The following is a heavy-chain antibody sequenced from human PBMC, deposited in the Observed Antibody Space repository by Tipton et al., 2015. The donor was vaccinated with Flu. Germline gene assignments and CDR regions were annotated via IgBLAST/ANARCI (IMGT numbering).Heavy chain of an antibody. CDR2: MYTSGTT. V-gene: IGHV4-4*07. J-gene: IGHJ4*02. D-gene: IGHD6-13*01. CDR3: ARDRRSSSWQRPRGYYFDY. CDR1: GGSISSNY. Sequence: TLSLTCTVPGGSISSNYWSWIRQPAGKGLEWIGRMYTSGTTNFNPSLKSRVTISVDTSKNQFSLKLSSVTAADTAVYYCARDRRSSSWQRPRGYYFDYWGQGTLVTVSS.